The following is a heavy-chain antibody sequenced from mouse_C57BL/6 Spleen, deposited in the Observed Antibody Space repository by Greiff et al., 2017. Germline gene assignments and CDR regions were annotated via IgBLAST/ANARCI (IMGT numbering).Heavy chain of an antibody. CDR3: ARRDEEYGNYDY. Sequence: VQLQQSGAELARPGASVSLSCSASGYPFTSYGLSWVKPSTGQGLEWIGEIYPRSGNTSYNEKFKVRATLTADKSSSTAYMELRSLTSDDSAVYFCARRDEEYGNYDYWGQGTTLTVSS. CDR2: IYPRSGNT. V-gene: IGHV1-81*01. CDR1: GYPFTSYG. J-gene: IGHJ2*01. D-gene: IGHD2-1*01.